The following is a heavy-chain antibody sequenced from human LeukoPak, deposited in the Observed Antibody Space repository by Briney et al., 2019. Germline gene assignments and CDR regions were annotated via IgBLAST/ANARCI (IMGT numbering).Heavy chain of an antibody. CDR2: IRSKTNSYAT. D-gene: IGHD3-22*01. CDR1: GFSFSGSG. CDR3: TVIVGLPT. J-gene: IGHJ5*02. V-gene: IGHV3-73*01. Sequence: GGSLRLSXAASGFSFSGSGVQWVRQASGKGLEWVGRIRSKTNSYATAYAASVKGRFTISRDDSRNTAYLQMNSLKAEDTAVYYCTVIVGLPTWGQGTLVTVSS.